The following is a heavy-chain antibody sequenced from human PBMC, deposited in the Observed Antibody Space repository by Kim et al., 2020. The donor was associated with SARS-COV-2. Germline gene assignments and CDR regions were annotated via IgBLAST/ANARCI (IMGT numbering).Heavy chain of an antibody. V-gene: IGHV3-21*01. Sequence: GGSLRLSCAASGFTFSSYSMNWVRQAPGKGLEWVSSISSSSSYIYYADSVKGRFTISRDNAKNSLYLQMNSLRAEDTAVYYCARDDRDGYNSGWFDPWGQGTLVTVSS. J-gene: IGHJ5*02. CDR3: ARDDRDGYNSGWFDP. CDR1: GFTFSSYS. D-gene: IGHD5-12*01. CDR2: ISSSSSYI.